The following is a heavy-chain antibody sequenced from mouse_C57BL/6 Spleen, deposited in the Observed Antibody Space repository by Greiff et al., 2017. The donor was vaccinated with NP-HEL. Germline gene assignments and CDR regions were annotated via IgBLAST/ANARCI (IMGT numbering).Heavy chain of an antibody. V-gene: IGHV1-67*01. J-gene: IGHJ3*01. CDR3: ALLLLYPRFAY. Sequence: VQLQEPGPELVRPGVSVKISCKGSGYTFTDYAMHWVKQSPAQSLEWIGVISTYYGDASYNQKFKDKATMTVDKSSSTAYMELARLTSEDSAVYCCALLLLYPRFAYWGQGTLVTVSA. CDR1: GYTFTDYA. D-gene: IGHD1-1*01. CDR2: ISTYYGDA.